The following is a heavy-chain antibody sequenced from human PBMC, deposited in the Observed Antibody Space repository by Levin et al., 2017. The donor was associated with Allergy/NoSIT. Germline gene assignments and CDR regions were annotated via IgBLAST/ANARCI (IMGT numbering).Heavy chain of an antibody. CDR3: AKDSMIQLWLVGPFDY. CDR2: ISGSGGST. Sequence: PSETLSLTCAASGFTFSSYAMSWVRQAPGKGLEWVSAISGSGGSTYYADSVKGRFTISRDNSKNTLYLQMNSLRAEDTAVYYCAKDSMIQLWLVGPFDYWGQGTLVTVSS. CDR1: GFTFSSYA. V-gene: IGHV3-23*01. J-gene: IGHJ4*02. D-gene: IGHD5-18*01.